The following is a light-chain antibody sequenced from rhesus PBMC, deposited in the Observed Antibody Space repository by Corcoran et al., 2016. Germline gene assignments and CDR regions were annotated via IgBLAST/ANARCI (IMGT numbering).Light chain of an antibody. CDR2: QTY. CDR3: LESKNSDS. CDR1: ESVRVFGINL. V-gene: IGKV7-13*01. Sequence: DIVLTQSPASLAVSPGQRATITCRASESVRVFGINLIHWYQQKPGQPPKLLIYQTYNKDTGVPATFSGKGAWTDFTLTIKPVETGNAADYYCLESKNSDSFGQGTKVEIK. J-gene: IGKJ2*01.